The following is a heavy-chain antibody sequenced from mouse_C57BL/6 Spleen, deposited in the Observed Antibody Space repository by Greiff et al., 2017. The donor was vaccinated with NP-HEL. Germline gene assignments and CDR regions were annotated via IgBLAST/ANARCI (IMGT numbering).Heavy chain of an antibody. J-gene: IGHJ3*01. Sequence: VQLQESGPELVKPGASVKISCKASGYAFSSSWMNWVKQRPGKGLEWIGRIYPGDGDTNYNGKFKGKATLTADKSSSTAYMQLSSLTSEDSAVYFCARSGYGNYPAWFAYWGQGTLVTVSA. V-gene: IGHV1-82*01. CDR3: ARSGYGNYPAWFAY. CDR1: GYAFSSSW. CDR2: IYPGDGDT. D-gene: IGHD2-1*01.